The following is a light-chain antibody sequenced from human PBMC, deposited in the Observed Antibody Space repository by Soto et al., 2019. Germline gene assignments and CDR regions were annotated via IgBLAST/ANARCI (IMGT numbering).Light chain of an antibody. CDR3: FSHTGV. J-gene: IGLJ2*01. Sequence: QSVLTQPASVSGSPGQSITISCTGTSSDVGFYNLISWYQQHPGKAPKVIIFEVTKRPSGVSDHISGSKSGNTASLTISGLQAEDEADYYCFSHTGVFGGGTKVTVL. CDR2: EVT. CDR1: SSDVGFYNL. V-gene: IGLV2-23*02.